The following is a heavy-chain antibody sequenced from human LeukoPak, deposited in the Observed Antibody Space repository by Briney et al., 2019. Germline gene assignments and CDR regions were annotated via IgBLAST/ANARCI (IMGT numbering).Heavy chain of an antibody. D-gene: IGHD4-23*01. CDR3: ARSGWYGGNPERFDY. Sequence: GSSVKVSCKASGGTFSSYAISWVRQAPGQGLEWMGGIIPIFGTANYAQKFQGRVTITADESTSTAYMELSSLRSEDTAVYYCARSGWYGGNPERFDYWGQGTLVTVSS. V-gene: IGHV1-69*01. CDR2: IIPIFGTA. CDR1: GGTFSSYA. J-gene: IGHJ4*02.